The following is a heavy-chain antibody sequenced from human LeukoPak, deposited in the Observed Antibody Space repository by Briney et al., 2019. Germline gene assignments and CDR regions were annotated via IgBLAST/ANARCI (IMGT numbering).Heavy chain of an antibody. CDR2: IYYSGST. CDR3: ARVHSSGNEAMDY. CDR1: TFSNYW. D-gene: IGHD6-19*01. V-gene: IGHV4-39*01. Sequence: TFSNYWIHWVRQAPGKGLEWIGSIYYSGSTYYNPSLKSRVTISVDTSKNQFSLKLSSVTAADTAVYYCARVHSSGNEAMDYWGQGTLVTVSS. J-gene: IGHJ4*02.